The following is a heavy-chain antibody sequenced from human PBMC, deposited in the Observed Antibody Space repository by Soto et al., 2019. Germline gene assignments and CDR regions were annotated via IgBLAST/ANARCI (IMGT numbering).Heavy chain of an antibody. D-gene: IGHD3-22*01. CDR3: ARGYYDSSAYSYFDY. V-gene: IGHV1-46*01. Sequence: AYVEVCCTASGSSVTNYNLHWVRKAHGQGLEWMGTINPSGGSRTYAQKFQVRVTMTRDTSTSTVYMELSSLRSEDTAVYYCARGYYDSSAYSYFDYWGQGTLVTVSS. CDR2: INPSGGSR. CDR1: GSSVTNYN. J-gene: IGHJ4*02.